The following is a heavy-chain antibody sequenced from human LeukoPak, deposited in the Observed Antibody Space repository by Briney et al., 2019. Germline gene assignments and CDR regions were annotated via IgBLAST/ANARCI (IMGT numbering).Heavy chain of an antibody. Sequence: SQTLSLTCTVSGGSISSGGYYWSWIRQHPGKGLEWIGYIYYSGSTYYNPSLKSRVTISVDTSKNQFSLKLSSVTAADTAVYYCARDSGQWLAWRGAFDIWGQGTMVTVSS. V-gene: IGHV4-31*03. D-gene: IGHD6-19*01. CDR2: IYYSGST. CDR3: ARDSGQWLAWRGAFDI. J-gene: IGHJ3*02. CDR1: GGSISSGGYY.